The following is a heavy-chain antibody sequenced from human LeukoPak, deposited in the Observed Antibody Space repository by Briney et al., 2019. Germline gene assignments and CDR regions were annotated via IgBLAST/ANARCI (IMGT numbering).Heavy chain of an antibody. J-gene: IGHJ4*02. Sequence: GGSLRLSCAASGFTFNSYGMSWVRQAPGKGLEWVSGISGSGGSTYYADSVKGRFTISRDNSKNTLYLQMNSLRAEDTAVYYCANQGYCSSTSCYAGAFDYWGQGTLVTVSS. D-gene: IGHD2-2*01. CDR3: ANQGYCSSTSCYAGAFDY. CDR1: GFTFNSYG. V-gene: IGHV3-23*01. CDR2: ISGSGGST.